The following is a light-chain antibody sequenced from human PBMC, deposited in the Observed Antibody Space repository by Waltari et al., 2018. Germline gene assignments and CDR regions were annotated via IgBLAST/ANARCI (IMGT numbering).Light chain of an antibody. CDR3: QHYVRLPAT. V-gene: IGKV3-20*01. CDR1: QSVSRA. Sequence: EVVLTHSPGTLSLSPGERATLSCRASQSVSRALAWYQQKPGQAPRLLIYGASIRATGIPDRFSGSGSGTDFSLTISRLEPADSAMYYCQHYVRLPATFGQGTKVEIK. CDR2: GAS. J-gene: IGKJ1*01.